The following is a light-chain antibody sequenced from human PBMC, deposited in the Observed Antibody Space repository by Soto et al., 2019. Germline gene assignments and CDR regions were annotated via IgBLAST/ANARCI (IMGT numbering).Light chain of an antibody. CDR2: GAS. J-gene: IGKJ4*01. CDR3: QQYSSSPFT. Sequence: EIVLTQSPGTLSLSPGERATLSCRASQSVSSSYLAWYQQKPGQAHRLLIYGASIRATGLPDRFSGSGSGTDFTLTISRLEPEDFAVYYCQQYSSSPFTFGGGTQVEIK. CDR1: QSVSSSY. V-gene: IGKV3-20*01.